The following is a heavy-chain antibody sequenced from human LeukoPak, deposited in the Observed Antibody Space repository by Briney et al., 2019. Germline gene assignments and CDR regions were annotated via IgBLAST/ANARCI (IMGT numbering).Heavy chain of an antibody. V-gene: IGHV4-34*01. CDR1: GGSFSGYY. D-gene: IGHD4-17*01. CDR3: ARSGDQYGDYFDY. CDR2: INHSGST. J-gene: IGHJ4*02. Sequence: SETLSLTCAVYGGSFSGYYWSWIRQPPGKGLEWIGEINHSGSTNYNPSLKSRVTTSVDTSKNQFSLKLSSVTAADTAVYYCARSGDQYGDYFDYWGQGTLVTVSS.